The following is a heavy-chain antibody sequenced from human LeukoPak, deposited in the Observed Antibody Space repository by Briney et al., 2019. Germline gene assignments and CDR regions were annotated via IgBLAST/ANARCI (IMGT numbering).Heavy chain of an antibody. CDR1: GFTFSSYS. CDR2: ISSSSSYI. J-gene: IGHJ4*02. Sequence: PGGSLRLSCAASGFTFSSYSMNWVRQAPGKWLEWVSAISSSSSYIYYADSVKGRFTISRENAKNSLYLQMNSLGAEDTAVYYCARDDCSSTSCLLIDYWGQGTLVTVSS. D-gene: IGHD2-2*01. V-gene: IGHV3-21*01. CDR3: ARDDCSSTSCLLIDY.